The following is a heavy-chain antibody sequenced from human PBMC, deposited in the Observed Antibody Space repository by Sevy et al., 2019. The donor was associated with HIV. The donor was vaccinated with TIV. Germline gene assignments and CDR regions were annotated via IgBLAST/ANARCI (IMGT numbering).Heavy chain of an antibody. CDR1: DGSISSGGYY. Sequence: SETLSLTCTVSDGSISSGGYYWSWIRQHPGKGLEWIGYIYYSGSTYYNPSLKSRVTISVDTSKNQFSLKLSSVTAADTAVYYCARDFGPGYSSGWYFSFDIWGQGTMVTVSS. V-gene: IGHV4-31*03. J-gene: IGHJ3*02. CDR3: ARDFGPGYSSGWYFSFDI. CDR2: IYYSGST. D-gene: IGHD6-19*01.